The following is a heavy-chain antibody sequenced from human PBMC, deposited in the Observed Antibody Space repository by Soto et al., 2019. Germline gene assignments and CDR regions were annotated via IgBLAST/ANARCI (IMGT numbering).Heavy chain of an antibody. J-gene: IGHJ6*02. CDR1: GYSFTSYW. Sequence: GESLKISCKGSGYSFTSYWIGWVRQMPGKGLEWMGIIYPGDSDTRYSPSFQGQVTISADKSISTAYLQWSSLKASDTAMYYCARHWGSSSEGYYYYYGMDVWGQGTMVTVSS. D-gene: IGHD6-6*01. CDR3: ARHWGSSSEGYYYYYGMDV. V-gene: IGHV5-51*01. CDR2: IYPGDSDT.